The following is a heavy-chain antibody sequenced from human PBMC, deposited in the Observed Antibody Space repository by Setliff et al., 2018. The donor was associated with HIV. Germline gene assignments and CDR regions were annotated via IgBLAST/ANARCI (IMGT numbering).Heavy chain of an antibody. CDR1: GGSISSSNW. J-gene: IGHJ3*02. CDR2: IYHSGST. V-gene: IGHV4-4*02. Sequence: SETLSLTCAVSGGSISSSNWWSWVRQPPGKGLEWIGEIYHSGSTNYNPSLKSRVTISRDNAKHSLYLQMNSLRAEDTAVYYCASSLSPQDAFDIWGQGTMVTVSS. CDR3: ASSLSPQDAFDI.